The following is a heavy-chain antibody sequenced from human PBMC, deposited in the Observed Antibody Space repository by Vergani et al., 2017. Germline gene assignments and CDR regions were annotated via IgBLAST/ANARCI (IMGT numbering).Heavy chain of an antibody. CDR2: IHTSGST. J-gene: IGHJ4*02. Sequence: QVQLQESGPGLVKPSQTLSLTCTVSGGSINSHNYYWSWIRQPAGKGLEWLGRIHTSGSTNYNPSLKSRVTMSEDTSKNRFSLNLTSVTAADTAVYFCARGSCLGGSCYKPLFDYWGQGILVTVSS. V-gene: IGHV4-61*02. CDR3: ARGSCLGGSCYKPLFDY. D-gene: IGHD2-15*01. CDR1: GGSINSHNYY.